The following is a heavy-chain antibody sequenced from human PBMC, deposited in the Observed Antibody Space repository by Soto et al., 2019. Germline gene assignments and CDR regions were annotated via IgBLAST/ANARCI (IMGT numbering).Heavy chain of an antibody. Sequence: SETLSLTCTVSGGSISSYYWSWIRQPPGKGLEWIGYIYYSGSTSYNPSLKSRVTISVDTSKNQFSLKLSSVTAADTAVYYCARVTPSHGVVTNYIGQDWFDPWGQGTLVTVSS. CDR3: ARVTPSHGVVTNYIGQDWFDP. CDR2: IYYSGST. V-gene: IGHV4-59*01. D-gene: IGHD3-3*01. J-gene: IGHJ5*02. CDR1: GGSISSYY.